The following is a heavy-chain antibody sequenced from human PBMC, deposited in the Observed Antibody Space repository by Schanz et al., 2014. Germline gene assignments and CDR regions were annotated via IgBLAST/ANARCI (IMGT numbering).Heavy chain of an antibody. CDR2: INHSGGT. D-gene: IGHD3-10*01. J-gene: IGHJ4*02. CDR1: GGSSSDCY. Sequence: QVQLQQWGAGLLKASETLSLTCAVYGGSSSDCYWSWIRQPPGKGLEWIGEINHSGGTNYNPSLRSRVTMSVDTSKTQFSLILTSVTAADTAVYYCARARRITSFRGIVFGYWGQGSLVTVSS. V-gene: IGHV4-34*01. CDR3: ARARRITSFRGIVFGY.